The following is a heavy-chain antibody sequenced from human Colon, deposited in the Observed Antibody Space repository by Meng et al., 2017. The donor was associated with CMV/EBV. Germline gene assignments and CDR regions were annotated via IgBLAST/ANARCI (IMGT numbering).Heavy chain of an antibody. D-gene: IGHD3-3*01. J-gene: IGHJ4*02. CDR3: ARHVSGYSIDS. CDR1: GYIFGDYW. CDR2: IYPRDSDT. V-gene: IGHV5-51*01. Sequence: SSQGSGYIFGDYWIGWVRQMPGKGLEYMGMIYPRDSDTRYSPSFQGHVTISADKSMNTAYLQWHGLRASDTAIYYCARHVSGYSIDSWGQGALVTVSS.